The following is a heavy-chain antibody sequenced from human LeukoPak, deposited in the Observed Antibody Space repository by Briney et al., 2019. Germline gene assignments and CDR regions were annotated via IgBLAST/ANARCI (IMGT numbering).Heavy chain of an antibody. D-gene: IGHD2-2*01. V-gene: IGHV1-2*02. CDR2: INPNSGGT. Sequence: ASVKVSCKASGYTFTGYYMHWVRQAPGQGLEWMGWINPNSGGTNYAQKFQGRVTMTRDTSISTAYMELSRLRSDDTAVYYCARGESGPYQLLRPYDAFDIWGQGTMVTVSS. J-gene: IGHJ3*02. CDR3: ARGESGPYQLLRPYDAFDI. CDR1: GYTFTGYY.